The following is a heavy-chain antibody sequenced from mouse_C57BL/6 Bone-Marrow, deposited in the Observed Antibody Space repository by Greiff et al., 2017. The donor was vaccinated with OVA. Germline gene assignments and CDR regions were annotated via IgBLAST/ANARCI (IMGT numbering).Heavy chain of an antibody. V-gene: IGHV14-4*01. CDR2: IDPENGDT. D-gene: IGHD1-1*01. J-gene: IGHJ2*01. Sequence: VQLQQSGAELVRPGASVKLSCTASGFNITDDYMHWVKQRPEQGLEWIGWIDPENGDTEYASKFQGKATRTADTSSNTAYLQLSSLTSEDTAVYYCTSSSPNVDYWGQGTTLTVSS. CDR3: TSSSPNVDY. CDR1: GFNITDDY.